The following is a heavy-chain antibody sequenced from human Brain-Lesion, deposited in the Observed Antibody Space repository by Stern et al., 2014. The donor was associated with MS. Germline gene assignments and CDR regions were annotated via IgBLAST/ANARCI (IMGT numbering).Heavy chain of an antibody. CDR2: VNNDGRRT. V-gene: IGHV3-74*02. J-gene: IGHJ5*01. CDR3: ARGERWFDS. Sequence: VQLVESGGGFVQPGGSLRLSCAASGITFSNYWMHWVRHAPGKGLVWVSRVNNDGRRTSYADSVKGRFTMSRDNAKNTLYLQMNSLRVEDTAIYYCARGERWFDSWGQGTLVTVSS. CDR1: GITFSNYW. D-gene: IGHD3-10*01.